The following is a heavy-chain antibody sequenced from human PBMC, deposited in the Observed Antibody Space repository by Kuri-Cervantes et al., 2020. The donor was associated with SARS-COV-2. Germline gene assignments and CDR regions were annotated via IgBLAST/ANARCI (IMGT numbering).Heavy chain of an antibody. CDR3: AKEGYYDFWSGPGLFDY. CDR1: GFTFKTYT. CDR2: ISYDGSNK. Sequence: GESLKISCGASGFTFKTYTMNWVRQAPGKGLEWVAVISYDGSNKYYADSVKGRFTISRDNSKNTLYLQMNSLRAEDTAVYYCAKEGYYDFWSGPGLFDYWGQGTLVTVSS. J-gene: IGHJ4*02. D-gene: IGHD3-3*01. V-gene: IGHV3-30-3*01.